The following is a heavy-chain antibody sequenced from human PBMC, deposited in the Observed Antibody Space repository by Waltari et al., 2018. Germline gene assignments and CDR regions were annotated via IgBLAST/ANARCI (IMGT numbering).Heavy chain of an antibody. V-gene: IGHV3-30*14. D-gene: IGHD2-21*02. J-gene: IGHJ1*01. CDR2: ISYDGINK. CDR3: ASEYGDWDLYGGNSGDAEYFQH. CDR1: GFTFSSYA. Sequence: SLRLSCAASGFTFSSYAMHWVRQAPGKGLEWVAVISYDGINKYHADSGKGRFTISLNNSKNTLYLQMNSPRAEDTAVYYCASEYGDWDLYGGNSGDAEYFQHWGQGTLVTVSS.